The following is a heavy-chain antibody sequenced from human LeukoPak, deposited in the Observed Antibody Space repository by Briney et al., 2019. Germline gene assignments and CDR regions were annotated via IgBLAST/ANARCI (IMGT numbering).Heavy chain of an antibody. D-gene: IGHD3-22*01. CDR2: INHSGST. CDR3: ARGLTPPGSSGYHDGMDV. V-gene: IGHV4-34*01. CDR1: GGSFSGYY. Sequence: PSETLSLTCAVYGGSFSGYYWSWIRQPPGKGLEWIWEINHSGSTNYNPSLKSRVTISVDTSKNQFSLKLSSVTAADTAVYYCARGLTPPGSSGYHDGMDVWGQGTTVTVSS. J-gene: IGHJ6*02.